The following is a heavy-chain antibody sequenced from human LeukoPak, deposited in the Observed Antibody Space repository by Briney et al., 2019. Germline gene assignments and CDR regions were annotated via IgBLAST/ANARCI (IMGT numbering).Heavy chain of an antibody. CDR2: IYYSGST. Sequence: SETLSLTCTVSGGSISSYYWSWIRQPPGKGLEWIGYIYYSGSTNYNPSLKSRVTISVDTSKNQFSLKLSSVTAADTAVYYCARVPVLLWFGELSGYFDYWGQGTLVTVSS. J-gene: IGHJ4*02. CDR3: ARVPVLLWFGELSGYFDY. V-gene: IGHV4-59*12. D-gene: IGHD3-10*01. CDR1: GGSISSYY.